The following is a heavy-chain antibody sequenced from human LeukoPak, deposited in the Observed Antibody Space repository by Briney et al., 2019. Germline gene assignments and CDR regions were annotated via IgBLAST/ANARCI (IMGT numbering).Heavy chain of an antibody. J-gene: IGHJ4*02. CDR2: IYYSGST. Sequence: PSETPSLTCTVSGGSISSYYWSWIRQPPGKGLEWIGYIYYSGSTNYNPSLKSRVTISVDTSKNQFSLKLSSVTAADTAVYYCARHLGAAGLFDYWGQGTLVTVSS. D-gene: IGHD2-15*01. V-gene: IGHV4-59*08. CDR3: ARHLGAAGLFDY. CDR1: GGSISSYY.